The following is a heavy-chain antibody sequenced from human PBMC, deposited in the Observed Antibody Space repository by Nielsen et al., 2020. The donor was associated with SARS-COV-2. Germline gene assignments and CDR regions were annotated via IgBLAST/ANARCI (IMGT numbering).Heavy chain of an antibody. J-gene: IGHJ4*02. CDR3: ARIGWTYYFAS. CDR1: GFTLSRNY. CDR2: INSGSSYT. Sequence: GESLKISCAGSGFTLSRNYMSWVRQAPGKGLEWVSYINSGSSYTNYADSVKGRFTISRDNAKKSLFLEMKSLRAEDTAVYYCARIGWTYYFASWGRGTLVTVSS. V-gene: IGHV3-11*03. D-gene: IGHD2-15*01.